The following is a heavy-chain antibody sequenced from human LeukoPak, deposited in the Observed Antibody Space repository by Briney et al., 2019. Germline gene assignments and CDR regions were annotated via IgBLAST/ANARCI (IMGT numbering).Heavy chain of an antibody. Sequence: PSETLSLTCTVSGGSISSYYCSWIRQPPGKRLEWIGYIYYSGSTNYNPSLKSRVTISVDTSKNQFSLKLSSVTAADTAVYYCARRVGRWLTKGWFDPWGQGTLVTVSS. V-gene: IGHV4-59*08. CDR3: ARRVGRWLTKGWFDP. CDR2: IYYSGST. D-gene: IGHD6-19*01. CDR1: GGSISSYY. J-gene: IGHJ5*02.